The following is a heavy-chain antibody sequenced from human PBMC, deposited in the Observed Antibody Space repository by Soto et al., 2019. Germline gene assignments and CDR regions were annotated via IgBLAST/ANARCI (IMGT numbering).Heavy chain of an antibody. CDR1: GFMFNNSA. Sequence: GGSLRLSCKASGFMFNNSAMTWVRQSPGQGLQWVASVSDNGGSRGGTYYADSVKGRFTISRDNSKNTLYLQLDSLTGADTAVYYCARAKAVVIAALDIWGQGTMVTVSS. J-gene: IGHJ3*02. D-gene: IGHD2-21*01. V-gene: IGHV3-23*01. CDR3: ARAKAVVIAALDI. CDR2: VSDNGGSRGGT.